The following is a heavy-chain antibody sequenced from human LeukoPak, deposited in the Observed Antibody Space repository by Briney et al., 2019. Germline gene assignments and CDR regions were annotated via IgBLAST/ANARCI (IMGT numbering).Heavy chain of an antibody. CDR3: ARGARAGAPDY. V-gene: IGHV3-33*01. Sequence: PGGSLRLSCAASGFTFSNYGIHWVRQAPGKGLEWVALIWYDGSNKFYADSVKGRFTISRDNSKNTLYLQMNSLRAEDTAVYYCARGARAGAPDYWGQGTLVTVSS. J-gene: IGHJ4*02. D-gene: IGHD6-13*01. CDR1: GFTFSNYG. CDR2: IWYDGSNK.